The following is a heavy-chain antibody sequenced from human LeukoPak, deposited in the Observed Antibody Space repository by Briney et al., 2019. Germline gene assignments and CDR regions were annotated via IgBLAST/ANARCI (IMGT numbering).Heavy chain of an antibody. J-gene: IGHJ4*02. CDR1: GGSISSYY. Sequence: SETLSLTCTVSGGSISSYYWGWIRQPPGKGLEWIGYIYTSGSTNYNPSLKSRVTISVDTSKNQFSLKLSSVTAADTAVYYCARLIRKRGSIAARPDYFDYWGQGTLVTVSS. CDR3: ARLIRKRGSIAARPDYFDY. V-gene: IGHV4-4*09. CDR2: IYTSGST. D-gene: IGHD6-6*01.